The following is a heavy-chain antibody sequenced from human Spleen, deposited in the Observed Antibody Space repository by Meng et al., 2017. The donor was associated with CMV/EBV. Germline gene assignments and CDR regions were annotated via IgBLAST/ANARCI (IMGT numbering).Heavy chain of an antibody. CDR3: ARVSGEFP. V-gene: IGHV3-33*01. CDR2: IWYDGSNK. D-gene: IGHD3-10*01. CDR1: AFTFSTYG. J-gene: IGHJ5*01. Sequence: GESLKISCAASAFTFSTYGMHWVRQAPGKGLEWVAVIWYDGSNKYYADSVKGRFTISRDNSKNTLYLQMNSLRVEDTAVYYCARVSGEFPWGQGTLVTVSS.